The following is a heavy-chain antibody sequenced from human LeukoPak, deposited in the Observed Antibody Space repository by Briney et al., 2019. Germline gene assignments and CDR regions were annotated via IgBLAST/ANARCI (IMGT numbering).Heavy chain of an antibody. CDR3: ARRLTQYDCFDP. Sequence: SQTLSLTCAISGDSVSSNSVTWNWIRQPPSRGLEWLGRTYYRSTWYNDYAVSVRVRITVNPDTSKNQFSLHLNSVTPEDTAVYYCARRLTQYDCFDPWGQGILVTVSS. D-gene: IGHD2-2*01. CDR1: GDSVSSNSVT. V-gene: IGHV6-1*01. J-gene: IGHJ5*02. CDR2: TYYRSTWYN.